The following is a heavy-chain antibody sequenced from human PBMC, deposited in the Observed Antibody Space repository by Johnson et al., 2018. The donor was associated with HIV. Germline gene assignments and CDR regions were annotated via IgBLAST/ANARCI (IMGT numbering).Heavy chain of an antibody. Sequence: VQLVESGGGLVKPGGSLRLSCAASGFTFSDYYMSWIRQAPGKGLEWVSAISGSGGSTYYADSVKGRFTISRDNSKNTLYLQMNSLRVEDTALYYCARALRWPNAFDIWGQGTLVTVSS. J-gene: IGHJ3*02. CDR3: ARALRWPNAFDI. CDR1: GFTFSDYY. D-gene: IGHD4-23*01. V-gene: IGHV3-23*04. CDR2: ISGSGGST.